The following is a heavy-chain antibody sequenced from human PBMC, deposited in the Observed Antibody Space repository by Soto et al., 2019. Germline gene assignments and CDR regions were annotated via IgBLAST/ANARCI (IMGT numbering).Heavy chain of an antibody. CDR2: ISGSGGST. CDR1: GFTFSSYA. J-gene: IGHJ2*01. Sequence: EVQLLESGGGLVQPGGSLRLSCAASGFTFSSYAMSWVRQAPGEGLEWVSAISGSGGSTYYADSVKGRFTISRDNSKNTLYLQMNSLRAEDTAVYYCAKGGYCSGGSCYPYWYFDLWGRGTLVTVSS. V-gene: IGHV3-23*01. D-gene: IGHD2-15*01. CDR3: AKGGYCSGGSCYPYWYFDL.